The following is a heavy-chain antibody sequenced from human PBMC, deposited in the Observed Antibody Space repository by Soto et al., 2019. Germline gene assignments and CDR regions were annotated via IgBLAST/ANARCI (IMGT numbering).Heavy chain of an antibody. CDR1: GFTFSTYT. J-gene: IGHJ4*02. CDR3: AKDRRPDGIWTFDS. CDR2: INAPGSPT. Sequence: GGSLRLSCAASGFTFSTYTMNWVRQAPGKGLEWVSGINAPGSPTYYAASVKGRFTVSGDNSKKMLFLQMNSLRDEDTAVYYCAKDRRPDGIWTFDSWGPGTLVTVSS. D-gene: IGHD3-9*01. V-gene: IGHV3-23*01.